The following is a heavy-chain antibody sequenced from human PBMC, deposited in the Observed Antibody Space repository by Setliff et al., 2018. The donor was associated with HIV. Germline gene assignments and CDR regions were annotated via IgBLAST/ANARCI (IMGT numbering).Heavy chain of an antibody. Sequence: SETLSLTCTVSGGSISGSNNHCGWIRQSPGKGLEWIGSIYYTGRTYYNPSLKSRVIISVETSKKQFFLKLSSVTAADTAVYYGARGDSSSWIFDYWGQGTLVTVSS. CDR2: IYYTGRT. CDR1: GGSISGSNNH. D-gene: IGHD6-13*01. V-gene: IGHV4-39*07. CDR3: ARGDSSSWIFDY. J-gene: IGHJ4*02.